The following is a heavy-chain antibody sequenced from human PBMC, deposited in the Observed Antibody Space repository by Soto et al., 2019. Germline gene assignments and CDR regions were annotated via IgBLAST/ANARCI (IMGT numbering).Heavy chain of an antibody. D-gene: IGHD3-3*01. CDR3: SCIMIFGVVRLRYYYYYGMDV. Sequence: PSETLSLTCAVYGVSFSGGYWCWIRQPPGQGQGWLGEIHQSISTNYNPCLKYRVTIPKDPSKIQFSIKISPVSVAVTAVYYCSCIMIFGVVRLRYYYYYGMDVWGQGTTVTVSS. CDR2: IHQSIST. CDR1: GVSFSGGY. V-gene: IGHV4-34*01. J-gene: IGHJ6*02.